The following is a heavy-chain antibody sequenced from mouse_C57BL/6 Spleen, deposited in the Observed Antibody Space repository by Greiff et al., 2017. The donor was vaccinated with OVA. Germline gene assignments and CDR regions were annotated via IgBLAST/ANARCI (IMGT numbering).Heavy chain of an antibody. CDR2: IYPGSGST. Sequence: QVQLQQPGAELVKPGASVKMSCKASGYTFTSYWITWVKPRPGQGLEWIGDIYPGSGSTNYNEKFKSKATLTVDTSSSTAYMQLSSLTSEDSAVYYCARGYGNYVDAMDYWGQGTSVTVSS. D-gene: IGHD2-10*02. V-gene: IGHV1-55*01. CDR1: GYTFTSYW. J-gene: IGHJ4*01. CDR3: ARGYGNYVDAMDY.